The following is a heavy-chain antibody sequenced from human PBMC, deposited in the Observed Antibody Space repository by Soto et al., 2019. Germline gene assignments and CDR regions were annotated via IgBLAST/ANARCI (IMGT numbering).Heavy chain of an antibody. J-gene: IGHJ6*02. CDR1: GYTFTIYD. D-gene: IGHD2-2*02. CDR3: ARVGGIVVVPAAIITSGMDV. Sequence: ASVKVPCKASGYTFTIYDINCVLQSTLQWLDWMGWMNPNSGNTGYAQKFQGRVTMTRNTSISTAYMELSSLRSEDTAVYYCARVGGIVVVPAAIITSGMDVWGQGTTVTVSS. V-gene: IGHV1-8*01. CDR2: MNPNSGNT.